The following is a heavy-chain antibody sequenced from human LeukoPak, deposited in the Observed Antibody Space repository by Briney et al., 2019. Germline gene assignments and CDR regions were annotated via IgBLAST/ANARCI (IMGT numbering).Heavy chain of an antibody. Sequence: GGSLRLSCAVSGITLSNYGMSWVRQAPGKGLEWVAGISGSGGSTNYADSVKGRFSISRDNPKNTLYLQMNSLRDEDTALYYCAIMHGYYDGSGYWVQWGQGTLVTVSS. CDR3: AIMHGYYDGSGYWVQ. D-gene: IGHD3-22*01. J-gene: IGHJ1*01. CDR1: GITLSNYG. CDR2: ISGSGGST. V-gene: IGHV3-23*01.